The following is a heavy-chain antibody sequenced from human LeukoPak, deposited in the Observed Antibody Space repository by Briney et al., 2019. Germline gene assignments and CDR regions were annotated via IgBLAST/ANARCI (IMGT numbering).Heavy chain of an antibody. CDR2: INHSGST. V-gene: IGHV4-39*07. CDR1: GSSISSGEFY. Sequence: SETLSLTCTVSGSSISSGEFYWSWIRQPPGKGLEWIGEINHSGSTNYNPSLKSRVTISVDTSKNQFSLKLRSVTAADTAVYYCASLLDSSSWYWFDPWGQGTLVTVSS. D-gene: IGHD6-13*01. CDR3: ASLLDSSSWYWFDP. J-gene: IGHJ5*02.